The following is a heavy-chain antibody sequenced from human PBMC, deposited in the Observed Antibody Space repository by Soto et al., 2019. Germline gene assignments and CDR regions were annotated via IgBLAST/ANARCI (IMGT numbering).Heavy chain of an antibody. Sequence: VASVKVSCKASGGTFSSYAISWVRQAPGQGLEWMGGIIPIFGTANYAQKFQGRVTITRDTSASTAYMELSSLRSEDPAVYYCARDLDGGNPEFDYWGQGTLVTVSS. CDR2: IIPIFGTA. CDR3: ARDLDGGNPEFDY. D-gene: IGHD2-15*01. CDR1: GGTFSSYA. J-gene: IGHJ4*02. V-gene: IGHV1-69*05.